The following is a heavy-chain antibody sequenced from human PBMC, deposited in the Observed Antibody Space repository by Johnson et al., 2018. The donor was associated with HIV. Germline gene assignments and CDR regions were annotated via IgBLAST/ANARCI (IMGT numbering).Heavy chain of an antibody. D-gene: IGHD6-6*01. CDR1: GFTFSSYA. V-gene: IGHV3-30*04. CDR3: ARGRSSSSTAAFDI. CDR2: ISYDGSNK. J-gene: IGHJ3*02. Sequence: QVQLVESGGGVVQPGRSLRLSCAASGFTFSSYAMHWVRQAPGKGLEWVAVISYDGSNKYFADSVKGRFTISRDNSKNTLYLQMKSLRGEDTAVYYCARGRSSSSTAAFDIWGQGTMVTVSS.